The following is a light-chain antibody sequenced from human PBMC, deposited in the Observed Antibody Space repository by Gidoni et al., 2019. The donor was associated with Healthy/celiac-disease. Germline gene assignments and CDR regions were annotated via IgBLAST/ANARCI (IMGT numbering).Light chain of an antibody. J-gene: IGLJ3*02. CDR2: RNN. CDR1: SSNIGSNY. CDR3: AAWDDSLSGRV. Sequence: QSVLTQQPSASGTPGQRVSTSCSGSSSNIGSNYVYWDQPLPGTAPNLLIYRNNQRPSGVPDRVSGSKSGTSASLAISGLRSEDEADYYCAAWDDSLSGRVFGGGTKLTVL. V-gene: IGLV1-47*01.